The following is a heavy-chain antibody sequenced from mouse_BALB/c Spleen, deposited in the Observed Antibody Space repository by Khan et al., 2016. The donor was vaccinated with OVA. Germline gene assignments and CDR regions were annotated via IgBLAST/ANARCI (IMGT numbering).Heavy chain of an antibody. J-gene: IGHJ4*01. CDR2: ITTGSRT. CDR3: ARVLPAMYY. Sequence: EVELVESGGGLVKPGGSLTLSCAASGFTFSNYAMSWVRQTPEKRLEWVASITTGSRTYYPGTVKGGFTISRDNARKILYLQMSSMRYEDTYYSARVLPAMYYWRPVTSVTFSS. CDR1: GFTFSNYA. V-gene: IGHV5-6-5*01.